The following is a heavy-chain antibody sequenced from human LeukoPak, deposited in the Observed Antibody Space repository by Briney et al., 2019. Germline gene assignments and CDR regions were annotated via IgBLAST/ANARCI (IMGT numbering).Heavy chain of an antibody. CDR3: ARDSSHYLGSSDY. V-gene: IGHV3-23*01. J-gene: IGHJ4*02. CDR2: ISGSGGST. CDR1: GFTLSSYA. Sequence: PGGSLRLSCAASGFTLSSYAMSWVRQAPGKGLEWVSAISGSGGSTYYADSVKGRFIISRDNSKNTLYLQMNSLRAEDTAIYYCARDSSHYLGSSDYWGQGTLVTVSS. D-gene: IGHD6-6*01.